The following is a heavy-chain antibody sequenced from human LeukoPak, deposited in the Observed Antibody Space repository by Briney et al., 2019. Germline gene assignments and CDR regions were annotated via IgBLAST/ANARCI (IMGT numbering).Heavy chain of an antibody. D-gene: IGHD6-6*01. CDR2: IYPGDSDT. CDR3: ARAPYSSSSHLPRWAFDI. Sequence: GESLKISCKGSGYSFTSYWIGWVRQMPGKGLEWMGIIYPGDSDTRYSPSFQGQVTISADKSISTAYLQWSSLKASDTAMYYCARAPYSSSSHLPRWAFDIWGQGTMVTVSS. V-gene: IGHV5-51*01. J-gene: IGHJ3*02. CDR1: GYSFTSYW.